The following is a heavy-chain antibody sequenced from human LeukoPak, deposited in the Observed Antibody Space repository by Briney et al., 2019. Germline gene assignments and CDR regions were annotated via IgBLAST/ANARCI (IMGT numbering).Heavy chain of an antibody. J-gene: IGHJ4*02. V-gene: IGHV1-24*01. CDR3: ATPAYYYGSGSYYTQFDY. D-gene: IGHD3-10*01. Sequence: ASVKVSCKVSGYALTGLSMHWVRQAPGKGLEWMGGFDPEDGETIYAQKFQGRVTMTEDTSTDTAYMELSSLRSEDTAVYYCATPAYYYGSGSYYTQFDYWGQGTLVTVSS. CDR2: FDPEDGET. CDR1: GYALTGLS.